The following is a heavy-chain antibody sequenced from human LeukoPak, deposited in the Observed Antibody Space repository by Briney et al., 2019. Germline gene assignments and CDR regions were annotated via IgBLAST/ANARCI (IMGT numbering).Heavy chain of an antibody. CDR2: IYTSGST. J-gene: IGHJ4*02. Sequence: PSETLSLTCTVSGGSISSYYWSWIRQPAGKGLEWIGRIYTSGSTNYNPSLKSRVTMSVDTSKNQFSLKLSSVTAEDTAVYYCAREAWYCSSTSCYVGIDYWGQGTPVTVSS. CDR3: AREAWYCSSTSCYVGIDY. V-gene: IGHV4-4*07. D-gene: IGHD2-2*01. CDR1: GGSISSYY.